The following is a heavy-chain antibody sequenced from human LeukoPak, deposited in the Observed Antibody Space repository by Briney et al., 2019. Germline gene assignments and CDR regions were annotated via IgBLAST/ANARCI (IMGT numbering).Heavy chain of an antibody. J-gene: IGHJ4*02. Sequence: GGSLRLSCAASGFTFSSYAMSWVRQAPGEGLEWVSAISSGDSTYYAGSVKGRFTISRDNSKNTLYLQMNSLRAEDTAVYYCAKATRSGGTSPSYFDYWGQGTLVTVSS. CDR3: AKATRSGGTSPSYFDY. D-gene: IGHD2-15*01. V-gene: IGHV3-23*01. CDR2: ISSGDST. CDR1: GFTFSSYA.